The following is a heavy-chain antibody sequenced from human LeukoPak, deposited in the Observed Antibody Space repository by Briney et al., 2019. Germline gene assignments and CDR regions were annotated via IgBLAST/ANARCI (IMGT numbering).Heavy chain of an antibody. J-gene: IGHJ4*02. Sequence: GGSLGLSCSGSGFTFSSYAMHWVRQAPGKGLEYVSGITSNGGSTYYADSVKGRFTISRDNSKNTLYLQMSSLRPEDTAVYYCVKGDFGYWGQGTLVTVSS. CDR3: VKGDFGY. CDR1: GFTFSSYA. V-gene: IGHV3-64D*06. CDR2: ITSNGGST.